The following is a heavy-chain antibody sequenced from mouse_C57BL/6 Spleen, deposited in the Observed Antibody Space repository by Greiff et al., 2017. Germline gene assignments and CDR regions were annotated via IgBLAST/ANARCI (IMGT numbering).Heavy chain of an antibody. V-gene: IGHV1-82*01. J-gene: IGHJ1*03. CDR3: APDYGRDFDV. CDR1: GYAFSSSW. CDR2: IYPGDGDT. D-gene: IGHD2-4*01. Sequence: QVQLQQSGPELVKPGASVKISCKASGYAFSSSWMNWVKQRPGKGLEWIGRIYPGDGDTNYNGKFKGKATLTADKSSSTAYMQLSSLTSEDSAVYFCAPDYGRDFDVWGTGTTVTVSS.